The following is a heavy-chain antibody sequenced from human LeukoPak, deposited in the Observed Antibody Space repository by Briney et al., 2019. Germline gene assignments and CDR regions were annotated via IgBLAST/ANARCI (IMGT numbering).Heavy chain of an antibody. CDR3: VKDLRAGTGDY. Sequence: GGSLRLSCAASGFTVSSNYMSWVRQAPGKGLEWVSVIYSGGNTFYADSVKGRFTISRDNSKNTLYLQMSSLRAEDTAVYYCVKDLRAGTGDYWGQGTLVTVSS. J-gene: IGHJ4*02. D-gene: IGHD6-13*01. V-gene: IGHV3-53*05. CDR1: GFTVSSNY. CDR2: IYSGGNT.